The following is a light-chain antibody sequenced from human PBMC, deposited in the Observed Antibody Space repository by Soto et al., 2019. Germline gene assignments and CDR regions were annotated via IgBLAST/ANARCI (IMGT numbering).Light chain of an antibody. Sequence: QSVLTQPASVSGSPGQSITISCTGTISDVGGYNYVSWYQQHPGKAPKLMIYEVSNRPSGVSNRFSGSKSGNTASLTISGLQAEDEADYYCSSYTSSSTLEGYVFGTGTKLTVL. V-gene: IGLV2-14*01. J-gene: IGLJ1*01. CDR2: EVS. CDR3: SSYTSSSTLEGYV. CDR1: ISDVGGYNY.